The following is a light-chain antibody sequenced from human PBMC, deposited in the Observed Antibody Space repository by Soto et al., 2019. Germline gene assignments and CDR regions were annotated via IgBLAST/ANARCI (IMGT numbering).Light chain of an antibody. CDR3: SSYAASDNFVI. J-gene: IGLJ2*01. CDR1: DSDVGGYNF. V-gene: IGLV2-8*01. CDR2: EVY. Sequence: QSVLTQPPSASGSPGQSVTISCTGADSDVGGYNFVSWYQQHPGRAPKLMIYEVYQRPSGVPDRFSGSKSGNTASLTVSGLQAEDEANYYCSSYAASDNFVIFGGGTKVTGL.